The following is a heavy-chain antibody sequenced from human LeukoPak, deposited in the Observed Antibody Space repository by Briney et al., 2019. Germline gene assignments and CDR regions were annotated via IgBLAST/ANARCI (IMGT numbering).Heavy chain of an antibody. Sequence: RASVKVSCKASGYTFTSYDINWVRQATGQGLEWMGWMNPNSGNTGYAQKFQGRVTMTRNTSISTAYMELSSLRSEDTAVYYCARGPKILLWFGVNGFDPWGQGTLVTVSS. J-gene: IGHJ5*02. CDR2: MNPNSGNT. D-gene: IGHD3-10*01. CDR1: GYTFTSYD. CDR3: ARGPKILLWFGVNGFDP. V-gene: IGHV1-8*01.